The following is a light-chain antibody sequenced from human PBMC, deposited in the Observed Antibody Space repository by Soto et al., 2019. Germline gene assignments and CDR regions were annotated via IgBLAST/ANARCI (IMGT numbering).Light chain of an antibody. CDR1: QSVGNS. Sequence: EVVMTQSPDTLSVSPGDKATLSCRASQSVGNSLSWYQQKAGQAPRLLIYAASTRATGIPARFSGSGSGTDLTLTISSLQSEDFAVYYCQQYNIWPPFTFGQGTKLEIK. CDR3: QQYNIWPPFT. V-gene: IGKV3-15*01. CDR2: AAS. J-gene: IGKJ2*01.